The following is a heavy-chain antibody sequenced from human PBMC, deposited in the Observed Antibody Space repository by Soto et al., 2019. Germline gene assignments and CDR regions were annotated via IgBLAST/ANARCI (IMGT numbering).Heavy chain of an antibody. Sequence: EVQLLESGGGLVQPGGSLRLSCAASGFTFSSYAMSWVRQAPGKGLEWVSAISGSGGSTYYADSVKGRFTISRDNSKNTRYRQMNRLGTEGTAVYYCAKDWVTAVTTKTFDYWGQGTLVTVSS. V-gene: IGHV3-23*01. CDR2: ISGSGGST. D-gene: IGHD4-17*01. CDR3: AKDWVTAVTTKTFDY. J-gene: IGHJ4*02. CDR1: GFTFSSYA.